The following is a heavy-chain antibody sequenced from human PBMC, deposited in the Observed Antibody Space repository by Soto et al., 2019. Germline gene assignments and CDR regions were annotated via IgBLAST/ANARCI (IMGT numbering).Heavy chain of an antibody. CDR3: ARGTRSGSYYYYGLDV. CDR1: GGTFSSYA. Sequence: QVQLVQSGAEVKKPGSSVQVSCKASGGTFSSYAISWVRQAPGQGLEWMGGIIPIFGTTNYARRFQGRVTITADKSTSTAYMELRSLRSEDTAVYYCARGTRSGSYYYYGLDVWGQGTTVTVSS. V-gene: IGHV1-69*06. J-gene: IGHJ6*02. D-gene: IGHD1-26*01. CDR2: IIPIFGTT.